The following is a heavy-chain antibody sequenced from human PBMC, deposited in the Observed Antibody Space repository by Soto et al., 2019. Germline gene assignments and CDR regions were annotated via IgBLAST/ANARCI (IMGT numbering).Heavy chain of an antibody. Sequence: SETLSLTCAVAGGSLSNYYWSWIRQPPGKGLEWIGYIFYSASSTYNPSLKSRVTISVDTSKNQFSLQLNSVTPEDTAVYYCARERRTGSYRNYYYGMDVWGQGTTVTSP. J-gene: IGHJ6*02. CDR1: GGSLSNYY. D-gene: IGHD3-16*02. CDR3: ARERRTGSYRNYYYGMDV. V-gene: IGHV4-59*12. CDR2: IFYSASS.